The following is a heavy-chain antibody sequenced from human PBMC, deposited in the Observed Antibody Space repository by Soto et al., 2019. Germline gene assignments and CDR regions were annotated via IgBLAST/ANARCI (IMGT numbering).Heavy chain of an antibody. Sequence: SETLSLTCTVSGGSISSGGYYWSWIRQHPGKGLEWIGYIYYSGSTYYNPSLKSRVAISVDTSKNQFSLKLSSVTAADTAVYYCARAHSSSSGWYDPWGQGTLVLVSS. CDR2: IYYSGST. CDR1: GGSISSGGYY. CDR3: ARAHSSSSGWYDP. J-gene: IGHJ5*02. V-gene: IGHV4-31*03. D-gene: IGHD6-13*01.